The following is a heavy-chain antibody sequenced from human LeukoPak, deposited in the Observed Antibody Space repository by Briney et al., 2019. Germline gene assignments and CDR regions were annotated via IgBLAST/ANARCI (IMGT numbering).Heavy chain of an antibody. D-gene: IGHD3-3*01. CDR2: IYYSGST. Sequence: SETLSLTCTASGGSSSSYYWSRIRQPPGKGLEWIGYIYYSGSTNYNPSLKSRVTISVDTSKNQFSLKLSSVTAADTAVYYCARGYYDFWSGYYYYYYMDVWGKGTTVTVSS. CDR3: ARGYYDFWSGYYYYYYMDV. J-gene: IGHJ6*03. CDR1: GGSSSSYY. V-gene: IGHV4-59*12.